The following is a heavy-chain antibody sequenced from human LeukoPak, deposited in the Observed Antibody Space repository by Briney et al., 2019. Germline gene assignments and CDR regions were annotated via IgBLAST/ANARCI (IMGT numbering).Heavy chain of an antibody. CDR3: ANLAVAGEFDP. CDR2: INPNSGGT. Sequence: ASVKVSCKASGYTFTGYYMHWVRQAPGQGLEWMGWINPNSGGTNYAQKFQGRVTMTRDTPINTAYMELSRLRSDDTAVYYCANLAVAGEFDPWGQGTLVTVSS. D-gene: IGHD6-19*01. V-gene: IGHV1-2*02. CDR1: GYTFTGYY. J-gene: IGHJ5*02.